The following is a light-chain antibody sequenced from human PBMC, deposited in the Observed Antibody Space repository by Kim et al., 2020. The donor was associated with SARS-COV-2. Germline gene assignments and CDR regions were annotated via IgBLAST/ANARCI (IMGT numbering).Light chain of an antibody. Sequence: QSVVTQPASVSGSPGQSITISCTGASSDVGTYNLVSWYKQHPDKAPKLIIYEVDKRPSGVSHRFSGAKSGNTASLTISGLQADDEADYYCSSYAGSTTFVVFGGGTQLTVL. CDR1: SSDVGTYNL. J-gene: IGLJ2*01. CDR2: EVD. V-gene: IGLV2-23*02. CDR3: SSYAGSTTFVV.